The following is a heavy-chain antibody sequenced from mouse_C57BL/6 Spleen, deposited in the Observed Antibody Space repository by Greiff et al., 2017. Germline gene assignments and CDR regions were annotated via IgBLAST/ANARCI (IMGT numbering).Heavy chain of an antibody. Sequence: EVKLVESGPGLVKPSQSLSLTCSVTGYSITSGYYWNWIRQFPGNKLEWMGYISYDGSNNYNPSLKNRISITRDTSKNQFFLKLNAVTTEDTATYDGARGYDYDGAWFAYWGQGTLVTVSA. D-gene: IGHD2-4*01. CDR3: ARGYDYDGAWFAY. CDR2: ISYDGSN. J-gene: IGHJ3*01. V-gene: IGHV3-6*01. CDR1: GYSITSGYY.